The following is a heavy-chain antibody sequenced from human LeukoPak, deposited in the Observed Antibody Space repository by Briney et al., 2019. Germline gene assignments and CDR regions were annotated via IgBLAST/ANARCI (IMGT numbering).Heavy chain of an antibody. CDR1: GGSISSGGYY. D-gene: IGHD1-26*01. Sequence: SETLSLTCTVSGGSISSGGYYWSWIRQHPGKGLEWIGYIYYSGSTYYNPSLKSRVTISVDTSKNQFSLKLSSVTAADTAVYYCARGGGATHLLIDYWGQGTLVTVSS. J-gene: IGHJ4*02. CDR2: IYYSGST. CDR3: ARGGGATHLLIDY. V-gene: IGHV4-31*03.